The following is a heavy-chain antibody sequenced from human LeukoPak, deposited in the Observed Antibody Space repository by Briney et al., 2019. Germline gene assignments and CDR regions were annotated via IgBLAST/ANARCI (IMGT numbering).Heavy chain of an antibody. V-gene: IGHV3-74*01. J-gene: IGHJ4*02. CDR1: GFIFSDYW. Sequence: GGSLRLSCAASGFIFSDYWMHWVRQAPGKGLLWVSRLNSDGSSTSYADSVKGRFTISRGNAKNTLYLQMNSLRAEDTAVYYCAKRGSYCFDYFGQGTLVTVSS. CDR3: AKRGSYCFDY. D-gene: IGHD6-13*01. CDR2: LNSDGSST.